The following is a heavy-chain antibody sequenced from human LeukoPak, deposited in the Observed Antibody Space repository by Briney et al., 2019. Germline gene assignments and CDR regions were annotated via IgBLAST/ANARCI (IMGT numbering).Heavy chain of an antibody. J-gene: IGHJ4*02. Sequence: PGGSLRLSCAASGFTFSSYGMHWVRQAPGKGLEWVAVISYDGSNKYYADSVKGRFTISRDNSKNTLYLRVNSLRAEDTAVYYCAKDSLRAAAGIFYFDYWGQGTLVTVSS. CDR2: ISYDGSNK. V-gene: IGHV3-30*18. CDR3: AKDSLRAAAGIFYFDY. D-gene: IGHD6-13*01. CDR1: GFTFSSYG.